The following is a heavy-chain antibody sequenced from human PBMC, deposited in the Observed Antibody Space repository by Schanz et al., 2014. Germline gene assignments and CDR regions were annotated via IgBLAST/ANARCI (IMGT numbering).Heavy chain of an antibody. CDR1: GYTFTAYG. J-gene: IGHJ4*02. Sequence: QVQLVQSGAEVKKPGASVKVSCQTSGYTFTAYGINWVRQAPGQGLEWIGWISAQTGDTRYAQKMQGRVTMTRDVSSTTAFLELRSLRYDDTAVYYCARDFSAYVGNCFDYWGQGTLVIVSS. CDR3: ARDFSAYVGNCFDY. D-gene: IGHD5-12*01. CDR2: ISAQTGDT. V-gene: IGHV1-18*01.